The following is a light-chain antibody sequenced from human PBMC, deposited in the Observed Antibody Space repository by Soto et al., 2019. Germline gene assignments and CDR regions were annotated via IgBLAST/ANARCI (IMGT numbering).Light chain of an antibody. V-gene: IGKV3-15*01. Sequence: EIVMTQSPATLSVSPGERATLSCRASQRVSSNLAWYQQKAGQAPRLLIYGASTRATGIPARFSGSGSGTEFTLTISSLQPEDFATYYCQQSYSSPPTFGQGTKVDIK. CDR2: GAS. J-gene: IGKJ1*01. CDR1: QRVSSN. CDR3: QQSYSSPPT.